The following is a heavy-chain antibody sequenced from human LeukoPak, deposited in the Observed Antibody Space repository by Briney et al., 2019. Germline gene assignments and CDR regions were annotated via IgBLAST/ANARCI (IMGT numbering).Heavy chain of an antibody. D-gene: IGHD4-17*01. J-gene: IGHJ4*02. V-gene: IGHV5-51*01. CDR2: IYAGDSDT. CDR3: ARQQGNYGALGGNFDY. CDR1: GYSFTSYW. Sequence: PGEPLKFSGECAGYSFTSYWIGVGRQMRGKGLGWMGIIYAGDSDTRYTPSFPGQVPISADQSIRTAYLQSSSLPASHPAMYYCARQQGNYGALGGNFDYWGKGTLVTVSS.